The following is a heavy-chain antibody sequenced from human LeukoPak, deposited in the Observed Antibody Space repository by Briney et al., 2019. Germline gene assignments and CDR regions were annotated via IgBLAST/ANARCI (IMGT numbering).Heavy chain of an antibody. Sequence: SETLSLTCTVSGGSISSSSYYWGWIRQSPGKGLEWIGSIYYSGSTYYNPSLKSRVTISLDTSKNQFSLKVSSVTAADTAVYYCARGRWNSSGYYKFDYWGQGTLVTVSS. V-gene: IGHV4-39*07. D-gene: IGHD3-22*01. CDR1: GGSISSSSYY. CDR3: ARGRWNSSGYYKFDY. J-gene: IGHJ4*02. CDR2: IYYSGST.